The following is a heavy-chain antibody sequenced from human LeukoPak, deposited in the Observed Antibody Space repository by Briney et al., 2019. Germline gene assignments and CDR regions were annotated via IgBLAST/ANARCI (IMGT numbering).Heavy chain of an antibody. CDR1: GGSISSGSYY. CDR3: ASTTWGGYSSSWIDY. V-gene: IGHV4-61*02. Sequence: ASQTLSLTCTVSGGSISSGSYYWSWIRQPAGKGLEWIGRIYTSGSTNYNPSLKSRVTISVDTSKNQFSLKLSSVTAADTAVYYCASTTWGGYSSSWIDYWGQGTLVTVSS. CDR2: IYTSGST. J-gene: IGHJ4*02. D-gene: IGHD6-13*01.